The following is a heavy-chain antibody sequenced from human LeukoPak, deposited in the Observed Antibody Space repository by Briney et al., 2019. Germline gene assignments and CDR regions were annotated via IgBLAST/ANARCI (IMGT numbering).Heavy chain of an antibody. CDR1: GYTFTSYG. J-gene: IGHJ4*02. CDR2: ISAYNGNT. Sequence: ASVKVSCKASGYTFTSYGISWVRQAPGQGLEWMGWISAYNGNTNYAQKLQGRVTMTTDTSTSTAYMELRSLRSDDTAVYYCARDWTVVAANTPLDYWGQGTLVTVSS. D-gene: IGHD2-15*01. CDR3: ARDWTVVAANTPLDY. V-gene: IGHV1-18*01.